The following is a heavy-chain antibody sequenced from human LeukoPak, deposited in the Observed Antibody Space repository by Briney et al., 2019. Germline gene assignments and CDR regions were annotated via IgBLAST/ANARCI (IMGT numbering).Heavy chain of an antibody. J-gene: IGHJ4*02. CDR2: ISSSGRII. Sequence: GGSLRLSCAASGFTFSSYEVNWVRQAPGKGLEWVSDISSSGRIIYYADSVKGRFTISRDNTKNSLYLQMNSLRAEDTAVYYCARVSRYANDYWGQGTLVTVSS. CDR1: GFTFSSYE. D-gene: IGHD2-2*01. V-gene: IGHV3-48*03. CDR3: ARVSRYANDY.